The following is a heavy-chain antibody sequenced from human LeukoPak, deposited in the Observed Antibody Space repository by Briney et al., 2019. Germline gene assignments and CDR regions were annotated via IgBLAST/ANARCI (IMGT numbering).Heavy chain of an antibody. CDR3: AGDGYKNYIDY. Sequence: GGSLRLSCAASGFTFSDYYMSWIRQAPGKGLEWVSYISRGDSTIYYADSVKGRFTISRDSAKNSLYLQMNSLRAEDTAVYYCAGDGYKNYIDYWGQGTLVTVSS. D-gene: IGHD5-24*01. CDR1: GFTFSDYY. V-gene: IGHV3-11*04. CDR2: ISRGDSTI. J-gene: IGHJ4*02.